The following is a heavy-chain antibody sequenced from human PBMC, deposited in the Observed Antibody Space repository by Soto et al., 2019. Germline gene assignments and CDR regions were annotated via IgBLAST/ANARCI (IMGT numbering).Heavy chain of an antibody. CDR2: ISPNSGGT. J-gene: IGHJ6*02. Sequence: QVQLVQSGAEVKKPGASVKVSCKASGYTFTDFYIYWLRQAPGQGLEWMGWISPNSGGTYYAQDFQGRVTMTRDTSISTAYMELSRLRSDDTAVYYCARGDSTDCSNGVCSFFYNHDMDVWGQGTTVTVSS. CDR3: ARGDSTDCSNGVCSFFYNHDMDV. D-gene: IGHD2-8*01. CDR1: GYTFTDFY. V-gene: IGHV1-2*02.